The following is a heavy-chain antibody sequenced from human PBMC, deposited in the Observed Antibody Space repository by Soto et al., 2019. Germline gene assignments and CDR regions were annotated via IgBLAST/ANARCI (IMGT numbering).Heavy chain of an antibody. CDR1: GFTFSNYA. V-gene: IGHV3-30*18. CDR2: ISYDGSQK. CDR3: AKDLVASSGGTSAFDH. D-gene: IGHD2-15*01. J-gene: IGHJ4*02. Sequence: GGSLRLSCAASGFTFSNYAMHWVRQAPGKGLEWVSLISYDGSQKYFADSVKGRFTISRDNSKNTLYLQMNSLRVEDTAVYYCAKDLVASSGGTSAFDHWGQGTLVTVSS.